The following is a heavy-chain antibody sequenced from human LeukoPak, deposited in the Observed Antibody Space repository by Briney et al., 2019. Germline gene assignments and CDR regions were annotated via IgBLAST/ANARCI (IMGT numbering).Heavy chain of an antibody. CDR2: ISYDGSNK. V-gene: IGHV3-30-3*01. CDR1: GFTFSNAY. CDR3: ARERGVYYDSSGRFDY. Sequence: PGGSLRLSCAASGFTFSNAYMNWVRQAPGKGLEWVAVISYDGSNKYYADSVKGRFTISRDNSKNTLYLQMNSLRAEDTAVHYCARERGVYYDSSGRFDYWGQGTLVTVSS. D-gene: IGHD3-22*01. J-gene: IGHJ4*02.